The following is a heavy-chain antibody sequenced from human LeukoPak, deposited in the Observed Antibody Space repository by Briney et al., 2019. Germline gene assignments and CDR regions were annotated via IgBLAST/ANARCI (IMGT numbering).Heavy chain of an antibody. D-gene: IGHD2-15*01. CDR1: GFTFSSYE. Sequence: GGSLRLSCAASGFTFSSYEMNWVRQASGKGLEWVGRIRSKANSYATAYAASVKGRFTISRDDSKNTAYLQMNSLKTEDTAVYYCTSRPDIVVVVAVDYWGQGTLVTVSS. CDR2: IRSKANSYAT. V-gene: IGHV3-73*01. CDR3: TSRPDIVVVVAVDY. J-gene: IGHJ4*02.